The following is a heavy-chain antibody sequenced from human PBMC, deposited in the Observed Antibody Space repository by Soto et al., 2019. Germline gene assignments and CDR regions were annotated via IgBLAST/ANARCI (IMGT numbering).Heavy chain of an antibody. CDR3: ARQREPIYYYYGLDV. CDR2: IDPSDSYT. J-gene: IGHJ6*02. Sequence: GESLKISCKGSGNSFTNYWITWVRQMPGKGLEWMGRIDPSDSYTNYSPSFQGHVTFSIDKSISTAYLQWSSLKASDTAIYYCARQREPIYYYYGLDVWGQGTTVTVSS. D-gene: IGHD6-25*01. CDR1: GNSFTNYW. V-gene: IGHV5-10-1*01.